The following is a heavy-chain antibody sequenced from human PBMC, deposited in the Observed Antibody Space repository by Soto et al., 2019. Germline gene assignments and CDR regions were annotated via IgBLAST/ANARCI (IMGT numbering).Heavy chain of an antibody. D-gene: IGHD3-22*01. Sequence: QVQLVQSGAEVRKPGSSVKVSCKASGGTFSRHAISWVRQAPGQGLEWMGGIIPIFGTANHAQKFKVRVTINEDESTSTVYMELSSMRSADTAMSYCARGWGYDSNDYYYAYWGQGTLVIVSS. V-gene: IGHV1-69*01. CDR2: IIPIFGTA. CDR3: ARGWGYDSNDYYYAY. J-gene: IGHJ4*02. CDR1: GGTFSRHA.